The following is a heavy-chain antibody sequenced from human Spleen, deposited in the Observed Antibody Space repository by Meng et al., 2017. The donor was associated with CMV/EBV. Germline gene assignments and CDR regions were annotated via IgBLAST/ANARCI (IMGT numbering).Heavy chain of an antibody. CDR1: GGSLSGYY. V-gene: IGHV4-34*01. Sequence: SETLSLTCAVYGGSLSGYYWSWIRQPPGKGLEWIGEVNDSGSTNYNPSLKSRVTLLVDTSKKQFSLKLRSVTAADTAVYYCARDSYYDFWSGHYWGWFDPWGQGTLVTVSS. CDR2: VNDSGST. D-gene: IGHD3-3*01. CDR3: ARDSYYDFWSGHYWGWFDP. J-gene: IGHJ5*02.